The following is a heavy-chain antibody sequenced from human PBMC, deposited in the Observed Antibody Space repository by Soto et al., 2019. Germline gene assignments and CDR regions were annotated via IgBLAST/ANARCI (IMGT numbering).Heavy chain of an antibody. D-gene: IGHD2-21*02. CDR3: ARRYGDPYSAAGFDY. V-gene: IGHV1-18*01. J-gene: IGHJ4*02. CDR1: GYTFADYG. CDR2: ISAYNGKT. Sequence: QVQLVQSGAEVKKPGASMKVSCKASGYTFADYGINWVRQAPGQGLEWMGWISAYNGKTKSAQKVQGRITMTTDTSTTTGYLELRSMRSDETAVYYCARRYGDPYSAAGFDYWGQGTLVTVSS.